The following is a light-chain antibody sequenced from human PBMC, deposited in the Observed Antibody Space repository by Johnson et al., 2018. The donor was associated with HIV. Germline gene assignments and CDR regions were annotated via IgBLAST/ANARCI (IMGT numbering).Light chain of an antibody. CDR2: EDK. CDR3: ATWVGSLTIGGV. Sequence: QSVLTQPPSVSAAPGQKVSISCYGSSSNIGNNHVSWYQQFPGAAPKLLIYEDKTRPSGSPDRFSGSKSGPSATLVITGLQPGDEADYYCATWVGSLTIGGVFGTGTKVTVL. CDR1: SSNIGNNH. J-gene: IGLJ1*01. V-gene: IGLV1-51*02.